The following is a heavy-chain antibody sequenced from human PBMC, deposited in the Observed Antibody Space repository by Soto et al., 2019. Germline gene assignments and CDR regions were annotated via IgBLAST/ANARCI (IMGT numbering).Heavy chain of an antibody. CDR1: GYTFTSYY. Sequence: ASVKVSCKASGYTFTSYYMHWVRQAPGQGLEWMGIINPSGGSTSYAQRFQGRVTMTRDTSTSTVYMELSSLRSEDTAVYYCARYPLGIYCSSNSCHHGMDVWGQGTTVTVSS. J-gene: IGHJ6*02. D-gene: IGHD2-2*01. CDR3: ARYPLGIYCSSNSCHHGMDV. CDR2: INPSGGST. V-gene: IGHV1-46*01.